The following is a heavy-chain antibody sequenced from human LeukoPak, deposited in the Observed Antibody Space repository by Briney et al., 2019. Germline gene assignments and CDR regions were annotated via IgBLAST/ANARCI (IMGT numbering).Heavy chain of an antibody. CDR3: AGEISNWFDP. V-gene: IGHV3-21*01. CDR1: GFTFSDSA. CDR2: ISSSSSYM. J-gene: IGHJ5*02. D-gene: IGHD3-16*01. Sequence: PGGSLRLSCVASGFTFSDSAMNWVRQAPGTELEWVSSISSSSSYMYYSDSVKGRFTISRDNAKNSLYLQMSGLRVEDTGVYYCAGEISNWFDPWGQGTLVTVSS.